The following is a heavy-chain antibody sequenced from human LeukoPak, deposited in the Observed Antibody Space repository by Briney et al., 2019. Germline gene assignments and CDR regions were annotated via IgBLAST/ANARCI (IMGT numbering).Heavy chain of an antibody. D-gene: IGHD3-10*01. CDR1: GYSFTSYW. CDR3: ARLMGYYGSGSYYFSPWMDY. CDR2: IYPGDSDT. V-gene: IGHV5-51*01. J-gene: IGHJ4*02. Sequence: GESLKISCKGSGYSFTSYWIGWVRQMPGKGLEWMGIIYPGDSDTRYSPSFQGQATISADKFISTAYLQWSSLKASDTAMYYCARLMGYYGSGSYYFSPWMDYWGQGTLVTVSS.